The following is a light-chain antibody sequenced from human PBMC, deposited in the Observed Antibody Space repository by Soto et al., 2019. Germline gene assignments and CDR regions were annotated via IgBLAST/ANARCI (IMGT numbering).Light chain of an antibody. CDR1: QSVSVW. Sequence: DIQMTQSPSTLSASVGDRVTITCRASQSVSVWLAWFQKKAGIATKLLIYQASTLESGVPSRFSGSGSGTVFTLTISSLQPDDFASYYCQQYSDYALTIGGGTKVEIK. V-gene: IGKV1-5*03. CDR3: QQYSDYALT. J-gene: IGKJ4*01. CDR2: QAS.